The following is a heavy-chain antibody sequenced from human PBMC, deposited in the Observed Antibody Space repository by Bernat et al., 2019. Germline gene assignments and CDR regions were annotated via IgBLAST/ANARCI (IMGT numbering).Heavy chain of an antibody. V-gene: IGHV3-23*01. CDR3: AKDKLYLDY. CDR2: ISGSGGST. Sequence: REGGRWGGEAPGEGLEGVSAISGSGGSTYYADAVKGRFTISRDNSKNTLYLQMNSLRAEDTAVYYCAKDKLYLDYWAPGTLVTVSS. CDR1: REG. J-gene: IGHJ4*02.